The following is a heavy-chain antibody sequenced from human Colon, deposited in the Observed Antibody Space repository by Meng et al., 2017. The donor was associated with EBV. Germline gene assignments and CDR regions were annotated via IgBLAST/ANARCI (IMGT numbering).Heavy chain of an antibody. Sequence: QLQESGPGRVQPPGTPSLTVAVPAASITELNSWSWVRQPPVKGLEWIGEIYHYGGTNYNPSLKSRVTISVDKSKNQISLKLTSVTAADTAVYYCARWAFIDSYGFDHWGQGTLVTVSS. D-gene: IGHD5-18*01. CDR2: IYHYGGT. V-gene: IGHV4-4*03. J-gene: IGHJ4*02. CDR1: AASITELNS. CDR3: ARWAFIDSYGFDH.